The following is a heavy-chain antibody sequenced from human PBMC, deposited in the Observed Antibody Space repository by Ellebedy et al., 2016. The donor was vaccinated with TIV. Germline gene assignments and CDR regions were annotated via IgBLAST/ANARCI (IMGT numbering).Heavy chain of an antibody. CDR3: ARNTSSGTADHYYGLDV. D-gene: IGHD5-12*01. V-gene: IGHV3-23*01. J-gene: IGHJ6*02. Sequence: GGSLRLXXAASGFTFRNYHMAWVRQAPGKGLEWVSSISENSYSTSYADSVKGRVTISRDNSKSTLYLQIISLEADDTAVYYCARNTSSGTADHYYGLDVWGQGTTVTVSS. CDR2: ISENSYST. CDR1: GFTFRNYH.